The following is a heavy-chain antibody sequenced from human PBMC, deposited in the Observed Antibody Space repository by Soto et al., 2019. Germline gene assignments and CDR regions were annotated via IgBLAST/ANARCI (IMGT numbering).Heavy chain of an antibody. CDR1: GFTFRNYA. D-gene: IGHD1-7*01. J-gene: IGHJ3*02. Sequence: QVQLVESGGGVVQPGRSLRLSCAASGFTFRNYAMHWVRQAPGKGLEWVAVIWSDGSNKYYADSVKGRFTISRDNSKNTLYLQMNSLRAEDTAVYSCARDNWNYVSAFDIWGQGTMVTVSS. V-gene: IGHV3-33*01. CDR2: IWSDGSNK. CDR3: ARDNWNYVSAFDI.